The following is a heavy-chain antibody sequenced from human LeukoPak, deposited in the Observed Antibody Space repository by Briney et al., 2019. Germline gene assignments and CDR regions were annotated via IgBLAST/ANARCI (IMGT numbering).Heavy chain of an antibody. J-gene: IGHJ4*02. V-gene: IGHV1-18*01. Sequence: ASVKVSCKASGYTFTSYGISWVRQAPGQGLEWMGWIGAYNGNTNYAQKLQGRVTMTTDTSTSTAYMELRSLRSDDTAVYYCARVLTGRDSYGDYFDYWGQGTLVTVSS. CDR3: ARVLTGRDSYGDYFDY. CDR2: IGAYNGNT. D-gene: IGHD5-18*01. CDR1: GYTFTSYG.